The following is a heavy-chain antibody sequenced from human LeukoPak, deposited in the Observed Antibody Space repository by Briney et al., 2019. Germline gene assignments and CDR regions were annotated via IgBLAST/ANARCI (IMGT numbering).Heavy chain of an antibody. CDR1: GYSFTSSW. CDR3: ARQRSETNGYYYPFGY. CDR2: IYPGDSDT. J-gene: IGHJ4*02. V-gene: IGHV5-51*01. D-gene: IGHD3-22*01. Sequence: GESLKISCKGSGYSFTSSWIGWVRQMPGKGLEWMGIIYPGDSDTKYSPSFQGQVTISADKSISTAYLQWSGLRASDTAMYYCARQRSETNGYYYPFGYWGQGTLVTASS.